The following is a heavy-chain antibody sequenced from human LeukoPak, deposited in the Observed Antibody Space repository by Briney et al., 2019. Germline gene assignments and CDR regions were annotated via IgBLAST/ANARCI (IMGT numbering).Heavy chain of an antibody. Sequence: PGGSLRLSCVASGLRFRSYAMNWVRQAPGKGLEWVSTISGGGGSTYYADSVKGRFTISRDNSKNTLFLQMNSLRAEDTAVYYCAHLEYCSGGSCSSPDYWGQGTLVTVSS. CDR2: ISGGGGST. CDR1: GLRFRSYA. J-gene: IGHJ4*02. V-gene: IGHV3-23*01. D-gene: IGHD2-15*01. CDR3: AHLEYCSGGSCSSPDY.